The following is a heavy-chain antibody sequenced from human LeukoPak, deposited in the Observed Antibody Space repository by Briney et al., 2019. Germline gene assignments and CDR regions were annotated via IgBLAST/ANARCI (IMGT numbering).Heavy chain of an antibody. CDR1: GFTFSSYS. D-gene: IGHD1-14*01. J-gene: IGHJ6*03. Sequence: GGSLRLSCAASGFTFSSYSMTWVRQAPGKGLEWVSSISSSSSYIYYADSVKGRFTISRHNANNLLYLQMNSLRAEDTAVYFCARDTGGGGYYYYYNMDVWGKGTTVTVSS. V-gene: IGHV3-21*06. CDR3: ARDTGGGGYYYYYNMDV. CDR2: ISSSSSYI.